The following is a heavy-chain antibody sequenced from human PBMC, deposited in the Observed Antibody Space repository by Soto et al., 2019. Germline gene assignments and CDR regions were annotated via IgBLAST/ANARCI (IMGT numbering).Heavy chain of an antibody. Sequence: SETLSLTCTVSGGSIRSGGYYWSWIRQHPGKGLEWIGYIYYSGSTYYNPSLKSRVTISVDTSKNQFSLKLSSVTAADTAVYYCARGDCSSTSCWYYYYGMDVWGQGTTVTVSS. CDR1: GGSIRSGGYY. V-gene: IGHV4-31*03. CDR3: ARGDCSSTSCWYYYYGMDV. D-gene: IGHD2-2*01. J-gene: IGHJ6*02. CDR2: IYYSGST.